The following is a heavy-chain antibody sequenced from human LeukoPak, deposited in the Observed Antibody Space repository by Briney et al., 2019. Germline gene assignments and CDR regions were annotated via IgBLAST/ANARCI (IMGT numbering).Heavy chain of an antibody. V-gene: IGHV3-21*01. J-gene: IGHJ6*04. CDR1: GFTFSGSA. D-gene: IGHD3-16*01. CDR3: AKSTRAVMAMMDV. CDR2: ISSRSTYI. Sequence: GGSLRLSCAASGFTFSGSAMNWVRQAPGKGVEWVSSISSRSTYIYHADSVKGRFTISRDNAKNSLFLQMNSLRAEDTAVYFCAKSTRAVMAMMDVWGKGTTVTVSS.